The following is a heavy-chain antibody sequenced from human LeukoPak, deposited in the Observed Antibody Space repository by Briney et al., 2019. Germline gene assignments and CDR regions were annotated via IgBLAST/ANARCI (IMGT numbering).Heavy chain of an antibody. J-gene: IGHJ4*02. V-gene: IGHV3-7*01. CDR3: ARDPYYYDSSGLDY. Sequence: GGSLRLSCAASGFTFSSYWMSWVRQAAGKGLEWVANIKQDGSEKYYEDSVKGRFTISRDNAKNSLYLQMNSLRAEDTAVHYCARDPYYYDSSGLDYWGQGTLVTVSS. CDR1: GFTFSSYW. D-gene: IGHD3-22*01. CDR2: IKQDGSEK.